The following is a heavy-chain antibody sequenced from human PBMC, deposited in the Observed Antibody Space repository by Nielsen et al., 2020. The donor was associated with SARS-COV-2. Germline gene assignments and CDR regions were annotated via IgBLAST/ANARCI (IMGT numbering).Heavy chain of an antibody. CDR1: GGSISSYY. Sequence: SETLSLTCTVSGGSISSYYRSWIRQPPGKGLEWIGYIYYSGSTNYNPSLKSRVTISVDTSKNQFSLKLSSVTAADTAVYYCASFNCTNGVCVDWGQGTLVTVSS. V-gene: IGHV4-59*12. J-gene: IGHJ4*02. CDR3: ASFNCTNGVCVD. D-gene: IGHD2-8*01. CDR2: IYYSGST.